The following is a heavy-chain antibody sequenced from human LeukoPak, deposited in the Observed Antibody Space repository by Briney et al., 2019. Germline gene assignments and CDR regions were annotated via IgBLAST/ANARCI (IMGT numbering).Heavy chain of an antibody. D-gene: IGHD3-9*01. CDR3: TTAPYDILTGYPPPDV. Sequence: GGSLRLSCAASGFTFSNAWMSWVRQAPGKGLEWVGRIKSKTDGGTTDYAAPVTGRFTISRDDSKNTLDLQMNSLKTEDTAVYYCTTAPYDILTGYPPPDVWGQGTTVTVSS. CDR2: IKSKTDGGTT. V-gene: IGHV3-15*01. CDR1: GFTFSNAW. J-gene: IGHJ6*02.